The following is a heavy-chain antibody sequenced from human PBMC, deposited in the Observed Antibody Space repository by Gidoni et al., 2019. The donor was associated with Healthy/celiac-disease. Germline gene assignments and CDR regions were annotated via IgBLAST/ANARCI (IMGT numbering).Heavy chain of an antibody. CDR2: ISGSGGST. CDR3: ASSLTVTTARTDDY. J-gene: IGHJ4*02. V-gene: IGHV3-23*01. Sequence: EVQLLESGGGLVQPGGSLRLSCAASGFPFSSYAMSWVRQAPGKGLEWVSAISGSGGSTYYADSVKGRFTISRDNSKNTLYLQMNSLRAEDTAVYYCASSLTVTTARTDDYWGQGTLVTVSS. CDR1: GFPFSSYA. D-gene: IGHD4-4*01.